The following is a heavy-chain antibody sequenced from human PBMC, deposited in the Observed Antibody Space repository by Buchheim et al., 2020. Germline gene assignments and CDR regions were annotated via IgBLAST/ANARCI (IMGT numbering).Heavy chain of an antibody. D-gene: IGHD2/OR15-2a*01. CDR1: GFTFSSYG. J-gene: IGHJ4*02. CDR2: ISYDGSNK. V-gene: IGHV3-30*03. CDR3: FGQESD. Sequence: QVQLVESGGGVVQPGRSLRLSCAASGFTFSSYGMHWVRQAPGKGLEWVAVISYDGSNKYYADSVKGRFTISRDNSKNTLYLQMNSLRAEDTAVYYCFGQESDWGQGTL.